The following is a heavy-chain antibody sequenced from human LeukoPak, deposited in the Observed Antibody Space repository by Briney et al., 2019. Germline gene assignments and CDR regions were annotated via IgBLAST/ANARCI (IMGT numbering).Heavy chain of an antibody. J-gene: IGHJ4*02. CDR3: TRRHYGDYVVDN. V-gene: IGHV3-73*01. CDR2: IRSKPHRDAT. Sequence: RGCLKLSCATSGFTLNGSASHWVRPAAEQGIEWVGRIRSKPHRDATGYAASVKGSVTDSRVDSKNMAYLQMNSLKTEDTAIYYCTRRHYGDYVVDNWGQGTLVTVSS. D-gene: IGHD4-17*01. CDR1: GFTLNGSA.